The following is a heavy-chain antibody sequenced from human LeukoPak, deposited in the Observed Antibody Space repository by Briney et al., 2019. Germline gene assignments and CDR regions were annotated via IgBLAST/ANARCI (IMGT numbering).Heavy chain of an antibody. CDR3: ARGADGVSSNSRGWFDP. Sequence: PGGSLRLSCAASGFPFSSYSMNWVRQAPGKGLEWVSSISTSSSYIYYADSVKGRFTISRDNARNSLYLQMNTLRAEDTAVYSCARGADGVSSNSRGWFDPWGQGTLVTVSS. CDR2: ISTSSSYI. D-gene: IGHD2-15*01. J-gene: IGHJ5*02. CDR1: GFPFSSYS. V-gene: IGHV3-21*06.